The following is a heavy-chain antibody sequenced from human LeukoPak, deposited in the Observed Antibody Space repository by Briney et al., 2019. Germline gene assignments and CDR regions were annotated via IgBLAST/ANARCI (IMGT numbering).Heavy chain of an antibody. V-gene: IGHV1-46*03. D-gene: IGHD2-2*01. CDR1: GYTFTSYY. J-gene: IGHJ4*02. CDR3: ARRGCCISTSCNLDY. Sequence: GASVKVSCKTSGYTFTSYYMHWMRQAPGQGLEWVGMINPNGGGTSSAQKFQGRVTMTRDTSTSTVYMDLSSLRSEDTAIYYCARRGCCISTSCNLDYWGQGTLVTVSS. CDR2: INPNGGGT.